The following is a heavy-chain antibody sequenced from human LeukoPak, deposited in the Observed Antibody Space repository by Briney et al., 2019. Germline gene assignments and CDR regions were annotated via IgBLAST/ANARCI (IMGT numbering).Heavy chain of an antibody. CDR3: ARGRQCDY. D-gene: IGHD4-11*01. CDR2: IYSGGPT. Sequence: QTGGSLRLSCAASGFTVSLYYMTWVRQAPGKGLEWVSVIYSGGPTYYADSVKGRFTISRDNSKNTLYLQMNSLRADDTAMYYCARGRQCDYWGQGTLVTVSS. V-gene: IGHV3-53*01. J-gene: IGHJ4*02. CDR1: GFTVSLYY.